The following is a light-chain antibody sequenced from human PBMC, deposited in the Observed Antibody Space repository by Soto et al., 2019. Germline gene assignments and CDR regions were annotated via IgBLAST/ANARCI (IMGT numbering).Light chain of an antibody. J-gene: IGKJ5*01. CDR1: QGTSSY. Sequence: EIQLTQSPSFLSASVGDRVTITCRASQGTSSYLAWFQQKPGRAPKLLIYGASTLQSGVPARFSGSGSGTDFTLTISNLQSEDFATYYCQQLNAYPLTFGQGTRLEI. CDR2: GAS. V-gene: IGKV1-9*01. CDR3: QQLNAYPLT.